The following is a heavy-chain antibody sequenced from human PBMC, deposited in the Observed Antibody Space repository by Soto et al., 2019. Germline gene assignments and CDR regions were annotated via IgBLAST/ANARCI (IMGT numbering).Heavy chain of an antibody. D-gene: IGHD3-22*01. V-gene: IGHV3-23*01. CDR1: GFTFSSYA. Sequence: EVQLLESGGGLVQPGGTLRLSCAASGFTFSSYAMSWVRQAPGRGLEWVSVISGSGRDTDYADSVKGRFTISRDNSKNTFFHQMNRLRAEDTAVYYCAKKKYRDGYYYSHFDYWGQGTLVTVSS. J-gene: IGHJ4*02. CDR3: AKKKYRDGYYYSHFDY. CDR2: ISGSGRDT.